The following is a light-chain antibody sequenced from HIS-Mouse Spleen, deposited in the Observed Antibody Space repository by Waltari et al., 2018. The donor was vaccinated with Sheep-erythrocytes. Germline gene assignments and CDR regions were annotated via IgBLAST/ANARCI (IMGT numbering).Light chain of an antibody. V-gene: IGKV1-6*01. CDR2: AAS. CDR1: QGIRND. Sequence: AIQMTQSPSSLSASVGDRVTITCRASQGIRNDLGWYQQKPGKAPKLLIYAASSLQSVVPSRFSSSGSGTDFTLTISSLQPEDFATYYCLQDYNYPYTFGQGTKLEIK. J-gene: IGKJ2*01. CDR3: LQDYNYPYT.